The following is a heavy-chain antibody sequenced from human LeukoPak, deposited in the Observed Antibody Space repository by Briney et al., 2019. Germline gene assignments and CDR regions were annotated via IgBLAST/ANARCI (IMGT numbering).Heavy chain of an antibody. CDR3: ARGPSPYYYGSGSYFDY. CDR1: GFTVGSNY. V-gene: IGHV3-66*01. CDR2: IYSGGST. J-gene: IGHJ4*02. D-gene: IGHD3-10*01. Sequence: HPGGSLRLSCAASGFTVGSNYMSWVRQAPGKGLEWVSVIYSGGSTYYADSVKGRFTISRDNSKNTLYLQMNSLRAEDTAVYYCARGPSPYYYGSGSYFDYWGQGTLVTVSS.